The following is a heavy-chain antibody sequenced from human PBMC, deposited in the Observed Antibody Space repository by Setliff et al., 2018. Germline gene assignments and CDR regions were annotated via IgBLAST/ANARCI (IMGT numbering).Heavy chain of an antibody. CDR1: GDSISSGNW. Sequence: PSETLSLTCAVSGDSISSGNWWNWVRQPPGKGLEWIGEIYHSGTTNYNPSLKSRVTMSVDKSRNQFSLRLTSVTAADTAIYYCTRAYSGSHDYWGQGTLVTVSS. V-gene: IGHV4-4*02. D-gene: IGHD1-26*01. CDR3: TRAYSGSHDY. CDR2: IYHSGTT. J-gene: IGHJ4*02.